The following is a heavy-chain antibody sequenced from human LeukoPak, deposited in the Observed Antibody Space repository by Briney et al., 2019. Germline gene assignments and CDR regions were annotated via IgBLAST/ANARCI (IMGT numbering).Heavy chain of an antibody. CDR2: IYTGDSDT. V-gene: IGHV5-51*01. CDR3: GRPKTTTSWDAFDI. J-gene: IGHJ3*02. Sequence: GASLQISCKGSGSIFTNYWIGWVRPLPGKGLEWMGIIYTGDSDTKDSPSMEGHVTISADKSISTAYLQWSSLKASDTAMYYCGRPKTTTSWDAFDIWGQGTMVSVSS. CDR1: GSIFTNYW. D-gene: IGHD1-1*01.